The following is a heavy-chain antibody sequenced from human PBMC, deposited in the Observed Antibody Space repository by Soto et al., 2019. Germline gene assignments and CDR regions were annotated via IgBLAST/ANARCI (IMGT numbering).Heavy chain of an antibody. CDR2: ISYDGSNK. J-gene: IGHJ2*01. CDR1: GFTFSSYA. V-gene: IGHV3-30-3*01. Sequence: QVQLVESGGGVVQPGRSLRLSCAASGFTFSSYAMHWVRQAPGKGLEWVAVISYDGSNKYYADSVKGRFTISRDNSKNTLYLQMNSLRAEDTAVYYCARGCISTSCYAGSNWYFDLWGRGTLVTVSS. D-gene: IGHD2-2*01. CDR3: ARGCISTSCYAGSNWYFDL.